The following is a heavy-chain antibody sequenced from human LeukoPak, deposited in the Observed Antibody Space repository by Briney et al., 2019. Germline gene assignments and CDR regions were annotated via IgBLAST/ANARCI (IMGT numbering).Heavy chain of an antibody. CDR1: GFTFSAYA. CDR2: INDNGRNT. D-gene: IGHD6-13*01. Sequence: GGALRLSCSASGFTFSAYAMHWVRQAPGRGLEYVSTINDNGRNTYYVDSVKGRFTISRNNPKNTPYLQMRSPRLEDPAVYYWVKGSMAAAGDILSASFDYWGQGTLVTVSS. J-gene: IGHJ4*02. CDR3: VKGSMAAAGDILSASFDY. V-gene: IGHV3-64D*06.